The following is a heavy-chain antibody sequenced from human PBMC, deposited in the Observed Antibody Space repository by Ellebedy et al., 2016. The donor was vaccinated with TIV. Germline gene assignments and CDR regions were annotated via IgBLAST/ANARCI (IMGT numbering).Heavy chain of an antibody. Sequence: PGGSLRLSCAASGFTFRSYNMVWVRQAPGKGLEWVSAIGDSGIFTYYADSMRGRFTISRDNAENSLYLQMNSLRAADTAVYYCARAFTGDFASDYWGQGTLVTVSS. V-gene: IGHV3-21*01. CDR3: ARAFTGDFASDY. J-gene: IGHJ4*02. CDR1: GFTFRSYN. D-gene: IGHD4-17*01. CDR2: IGDSGIFT.